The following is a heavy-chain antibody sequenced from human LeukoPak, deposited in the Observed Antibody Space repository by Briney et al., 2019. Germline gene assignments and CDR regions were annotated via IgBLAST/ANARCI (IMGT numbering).Heavy chain of an antibody. CDR1: GGSISSHY. D-gene: IGHD3-22*01. Sequence: PSETLSLTCTVSGGSISSHYWSWIRQPPGKGLEWIWYIYYSGSTNYNPSLKSRVTISVDTSKNQFSLKLSSVTAADTAVYYCARYPYYYDSSGYYRDAFDIWGQGTMVTVSS. CDR3: ARYPYYYDSSGYYRDAFDI. CDR2: IYYSGST. V-gene: IGHV4-59*11. J-gene: IGHJ3*02.